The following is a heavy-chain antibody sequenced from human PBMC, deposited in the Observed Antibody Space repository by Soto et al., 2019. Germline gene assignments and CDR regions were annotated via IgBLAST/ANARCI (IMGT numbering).Heavy chain of an antibody. D-gene: IGHD6-19*01. J-gene: IGHJ6*02. Sequence: QVQLVQSGAEVKKPGSSVKVSCKASGGTFSSYAISWVRQAPGQGLEWMGGIIPIFGTANYAQKFQGRVTITADESTSTAYMELGSLRSEDTAVYYCARCEYSSGWYLGGYYYYGMDVWGQGTTVTVSS. CDR2: IIPIFGTA. CDR3: ARCEYSSGWYLGGYYYYGMDV. CDR1: GGTFSSYA. V-gene: IGHV1-69*12.